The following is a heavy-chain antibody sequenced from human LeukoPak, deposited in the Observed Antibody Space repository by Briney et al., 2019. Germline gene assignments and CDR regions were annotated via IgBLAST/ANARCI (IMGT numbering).Heavy chain of an antibody. J-gene: IGHJ4*02. CDR2: IIPIFGTA. CDR1: GGTFSSYA. D-gene: IGHD5-12*01. CDR3: ARAGSDIVATIGGWDLDY. V-gene: IGHV1-69*06. Sequence: RASVKLSCKASGGTFSSYAISWVRQAPGQGLEWMGGIIPIFGTANYAQKFQGRVTITADKSTSTAYMEMSSLRSEDTAVYYCARAGSDIVATIGGWDLDYWGQGTLVTVSS.